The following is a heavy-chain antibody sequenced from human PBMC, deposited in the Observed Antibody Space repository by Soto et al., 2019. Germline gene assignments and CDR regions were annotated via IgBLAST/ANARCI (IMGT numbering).Heavy chain of an antibody. CDR3: AKNRENYYSSVAY. J-gene: IGHJ4*02. CDR1: GFTFSSYA. D-gene: IGHD3-10*01. Sequence: LRLSCAASGFTFSSYAMNWVRQAPGKGLEWVSTLSGSGGSTYYSDSVKGRFTISRDNSKNTLYLQMNSLRAEDTAVYYCAKNRENYYSSVAYWGQGTLVTVSS. CDR2: LSGSGGST. V-gene: IGHV3-23*01.